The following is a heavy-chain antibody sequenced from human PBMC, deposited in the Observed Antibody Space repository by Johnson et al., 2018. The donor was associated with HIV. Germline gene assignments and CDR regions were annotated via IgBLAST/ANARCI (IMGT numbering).Heavy chain of an antibody. J-gene: IGHJ3*02. CDR1: GFTFSSYA. CDR3: ARELVVITADDAFDI. D-gene: IGHD2-21*01. Sequence: QVQLVESGGGVVQPGRSLRLSCAASGFTFSSYAMHWVRQAPGKGLEWVAVISYDGSNKYYADAVKGRIAISRDNSKNTVYLQMNSLRAEDTDVYYCARELVVITADDAFDIWGQGTMVTVSS. CDR2: ISYDGSNK. V-gene: IGHV3-30*09.